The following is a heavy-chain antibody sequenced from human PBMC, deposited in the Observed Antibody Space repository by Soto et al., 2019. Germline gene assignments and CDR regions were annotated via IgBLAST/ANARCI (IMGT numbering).Heavy chain of an antibody. CDR1: GSSISSSSYY. CDR3: ARHLEQQLPTFGY. V-gene: IGHV4-39*01. D-gene: IGHD6-13*01. CDR2: IYYSGST. Sequence: QLQLQESGPGLVKPSETLSLTCTVSGSSISSSSYYWGWIHQPPGKGLEWIGSIYYSGSTYYNPSLKSRVXXSXDXXKNQFSLKLSSVTAADTAVYYCARHLEQQLPTFGYWGQGTLVTVSS. J-gene: IGHJ4*02.